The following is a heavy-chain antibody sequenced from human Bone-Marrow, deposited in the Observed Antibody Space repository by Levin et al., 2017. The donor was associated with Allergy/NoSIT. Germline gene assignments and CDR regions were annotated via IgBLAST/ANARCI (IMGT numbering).Heavy chain of an antibody. J-gene: IGHJ3*02. D-gene: IGHD3-3*01. CDR2: IYYSGRT. V-gene: IGHV4-31*03. Sequence: SETLSLTCTVSGGSISSDGYYWTWIRQYPGKGLEWIGYIYYSGRTFYNPSLRSRVIISVDTSNNKFSLNLTSATAADTAVYYCARVRLDFWSGDSGEAFDIWGQGTKVTVSS. CDR3: ARVRLDFWSGDSGEAFDI. CDR1: GGSISSDGYY.